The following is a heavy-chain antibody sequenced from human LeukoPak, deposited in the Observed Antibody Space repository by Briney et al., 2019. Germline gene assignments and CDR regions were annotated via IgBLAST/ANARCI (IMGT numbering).Heavy chain of an antibody. CDR2: IYYSGST. D-gene: IGHD3-16*01. V-gene: IGHV4-59*01. CDR1: GGSISSYY. Sequence: PSETLSLTCTVSGGSISSYYWSWIRQPPGKGLEWIGYIYYSGSTNYNPSLKCRVTISVDTSKNQFSLKLSSVTAADTAVYYCARARPYDYVWGSTAFDIWGQGTMVTVSS. J-gene: IGHJ3*02. CDR3: ARARPYDYVWGSTAFDI.